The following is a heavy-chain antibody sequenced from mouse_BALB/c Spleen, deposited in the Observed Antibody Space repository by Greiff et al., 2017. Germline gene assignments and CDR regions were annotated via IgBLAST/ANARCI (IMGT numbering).Heavy chain of an antibody. V-gene: IGHV14-4*02. CDR3: NAGLYFDY. CDR2: IDPENGDT. J-gene: IGHJ2*01. Sequence: VQLQQSGAELVRSGASVKLSCTASGFNITDYYMHWVKQRPEQGLEWIGWIDPENGDTEYAPKFQGKATMTADTSSNTAYLQLSSLTSEDTAVYYCNAGLYFDYWGQGTTLTVSS. CDR1: GFNITDYY. D-gene: IGHD3-3*01.